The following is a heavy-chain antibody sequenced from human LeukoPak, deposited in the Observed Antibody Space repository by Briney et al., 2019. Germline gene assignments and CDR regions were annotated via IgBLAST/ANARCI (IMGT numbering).Heavy chain of an antibody. CDR3: ARDLGGHYPSTGTFDY. V-gene: IGHV3-7*01. D-gene: IGHD1-1*01. J-gene: IGHJ4*02. CDR2: IKHDGSEK. Sequence: GGSLRLSCVASGFSFSTYGMSWVRQAPGKGLEWVANIKHDGSEKYYVDSMKGRFTISRDNAKNSLYLQMNSLRAEDTAVYYCARDLGGHYPSTGTFDYWGQGTLVIVSS. CDR1: GFSFSTYG.